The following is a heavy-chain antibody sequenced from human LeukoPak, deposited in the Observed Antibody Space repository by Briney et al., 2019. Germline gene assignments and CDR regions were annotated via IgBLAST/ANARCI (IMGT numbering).Heavy chain of an antibody. J-gene: IGHJ4*02. CDR2: IYYSGST. Sequence: SETLSLTCTVSGGSISSSSYYWGWIRQPPGKGREWIVSIYYSGSTYYNPSLKSRVTISVNTSKNQFSLKLSSVTAADTAAYYCARHTSFYYDATGYQGALSYWGQGTLVTVSS. D-gene: IGHD3-22*01. CDR3: ARHTSFYYDATGYQGALSY. V-gene: IGHV4-39*01. CDR1: GGSISSSSYY.